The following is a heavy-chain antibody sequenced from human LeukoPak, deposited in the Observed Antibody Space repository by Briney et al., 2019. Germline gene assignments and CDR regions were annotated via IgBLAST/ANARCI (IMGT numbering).Heavy chain of an antibody. V-gene: IGHV3-48*02. CDR2: ITSSGSAR. CDR3: ARAYSGYVLFDY. J-gene: IGHJ4*02. D-gene: IGHD5-12*01. CDR1: GFSFSGYS. Sequence: GGSLRLSCAASGFSFSGYSMNWGRQAPGKGLEWVSYITSSGSARYYADSVKGRFTISRDNAKNSLHLQMNSLRDEDTAVYYCARAYSGYVLFDYWGQGTLVTVSS.